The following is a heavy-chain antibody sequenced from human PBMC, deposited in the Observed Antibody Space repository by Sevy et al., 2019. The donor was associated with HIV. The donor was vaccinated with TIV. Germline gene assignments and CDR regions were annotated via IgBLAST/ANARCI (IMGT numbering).Heavy chain of an antibody. CDR1: GASIDSSSYY. CDR2: SYYTGKI. Sequence: SETLSLTCTVSGASIDSSSYYWGWIRQPPGKGLEWIGTSYYTGKIYYVPSLKSRVTISADMSNNQFSLRLRSVTAADTTVYYCARRTAETTTSGWFDPWGQGTLVTVSS. D-gene: IGHD4-17*01. V-gene: IGHV4-39*01. CDR3: ARRTAETTTSGWFDP. J-gene: IGHJ5*02.